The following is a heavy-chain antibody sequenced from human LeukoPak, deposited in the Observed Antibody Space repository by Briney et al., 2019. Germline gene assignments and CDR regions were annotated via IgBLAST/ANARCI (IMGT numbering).Heavy chain of an antibody. CDR3: ARRFDY. J-gene: IGHJ4*02. V-gene: IGHV3-23*01. CDR2: LSGGGDST. CDR1: GFTFSSNA. Sequence: GGSLRLSCEASGFTFSSNAMSWVRQAPGKGLEWVSALSGGGDSTYYADSVKGRFTISRDDAKNSPYLQMDSLRAEDTAVYYCARRFDYWGQGTLVTVSS.